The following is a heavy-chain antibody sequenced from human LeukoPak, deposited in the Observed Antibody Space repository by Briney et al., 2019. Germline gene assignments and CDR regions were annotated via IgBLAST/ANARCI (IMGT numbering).Heavy chain of an antibody. CDR1: GGSFSGYY. CDR3: ASRWSYDAFDI. Sequence: SEALSLTCAVYGGSFSGYYWSWIRQPPGKGLEWIGEINHSGSTNYNPSLKSRVTISVDTSKNQFSLKLSSVTAADTAVYHCASRWSYDAFDIWGQGTMVTVSS. V-gene: IGHV4-34*01. CDR2: INHSGST. D-gene: IGHD4/OR15-4a*01. J-gene: IGHJ3*02.